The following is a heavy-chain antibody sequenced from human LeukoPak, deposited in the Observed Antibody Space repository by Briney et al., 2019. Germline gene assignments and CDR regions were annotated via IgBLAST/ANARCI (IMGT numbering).Heavy chain of an antibody. D-gene: IGHD1-7*01. J-gene: IGHJ4*02. Sequence: TGGSLRLSCAASGFTFSSYWMHWVRQAPGKGRVWVSRINTDGSSTTYADSVKGRFTISRDNAKNTLFLQMNSLRVEDTAVYYCASPSDWNWGGYWGQGTLVTVSS. CDR2: INTDGSST. CDR1: GFTFSSYW. CDR3: ASPSDWNWGGY. V-gene: IGHV3-74*01.